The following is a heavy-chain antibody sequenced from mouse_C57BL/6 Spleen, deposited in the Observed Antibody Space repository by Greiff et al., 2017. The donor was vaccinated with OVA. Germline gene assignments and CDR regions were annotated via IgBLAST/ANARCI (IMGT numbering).Heavy chain of an antibody. Sequence: QVQLQQPGAELVKPGASVKLSCKASGYTFTSYWMHWVKQRPGQGLEWIGMIHPNSGSTNYNEKFKSKATLTVDKSSSTAYMQLSSLTSEDSAVYYCARYYCGSYWYFDVWGTGTTVTVSS. CDR3: ARYYCGSYWYFDV. CDR2: IHPNSGST. CDR1: GYTFTSYW. J-gene: IGHJ1*03. D-gene: IGHD1-1*01. V-gene: IGHV1-64*01.